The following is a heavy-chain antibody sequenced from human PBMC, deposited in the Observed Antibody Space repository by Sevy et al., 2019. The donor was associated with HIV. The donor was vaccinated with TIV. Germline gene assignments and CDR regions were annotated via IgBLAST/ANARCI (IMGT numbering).Heavy chain of an antibody. V-gene: IGHV1-69*06. CDR2: IIPIFGTA. CDR1: GGTFSSYA. CDR3: ARESGRYYYYMDV. J-gene: IGHJ6*03. Sequence: ASVKVSCKASGGTFSSYAISCVRQAPGQGLEWMGGIIPIFGTANYAQKFQGRVTITADKSTSTAYMELSSLRSEDTAVYYCARESGRYYYYMDVWGKGTTVTVSS. D-gene: IGHD3-3*01.